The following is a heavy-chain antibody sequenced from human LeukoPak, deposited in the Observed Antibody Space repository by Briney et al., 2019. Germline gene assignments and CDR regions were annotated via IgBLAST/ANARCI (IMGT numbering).Heavy chain of an antibody. V-gene: IGHV3-7*03. J-gene: IGHJ4*02. CDR2: IKQDGSEK. CDR1: GFTFSNAW. CDR3: ARGVNGN. Sequence: PGGSLRRSCAASGFTFSNAWMSWVRQAPGKGLEWVANIKQDGSEKYYVDSVKGRFTISRDNAKNSLYLQMNSLRAEDTAVYYCARGVNGNWGQGTLVTVSS.